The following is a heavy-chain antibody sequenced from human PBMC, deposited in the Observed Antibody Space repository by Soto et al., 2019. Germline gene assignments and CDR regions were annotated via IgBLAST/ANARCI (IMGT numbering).Heavy chain of an antibody. D-gene: IGHD2-2*01. V-gene: IGHV3-23*01. Sequence: EVQLLESGGGLVQPGGSLRLSCVASGFTFSYYTMSWVRQAPGKGLEWVSGISNSGDTIYYADSVKGRFTISRDNFNNTPYLQIISRRADDTAVYYCADPVPAPTHYDCYEMDVLSQGTTVTVSS. CDR2: ISNSGDTI. CDR3: ADPVPAPTHYDCYEMDV. J-gene: IGHJ6*02. CDR1: GFTFSYYT.